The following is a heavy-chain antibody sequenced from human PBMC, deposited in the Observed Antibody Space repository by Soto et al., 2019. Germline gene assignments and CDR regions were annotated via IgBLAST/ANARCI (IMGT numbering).Heavy chain of an antibody. V-gene: IGHV3-9*01. CDR2: MYASGDV. CDR3: VKDVLAGGADV. Sequence: EVQLVESGGGLVQPGRSLRLSCAASGFTVRDSAMHWVRQLTGGGLEWVSGMYASGDVGYLDSVKGRFTISRDVAKNSLHLQMNSLTTEATALYYCVKDVLAGGADVWGLGTTVTVSS. J-gene: IGHJ6*02. D-gene: IGHD3-10*01. CDR1: GFTVRDSA.